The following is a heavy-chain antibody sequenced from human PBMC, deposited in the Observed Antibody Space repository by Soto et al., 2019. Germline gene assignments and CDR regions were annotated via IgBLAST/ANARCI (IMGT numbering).Heavy chain of an antibody. V-gene: IGHV4-31*03. D-gene: IGHD3-16*01. CDR2: IYYSGST. CDR1: CFSIPGPGYY. CDR3: ARDPYGGYFDF. J-gene: IGHJ4*02. Sequence: LSLTCPFPCFSIPGPGYYWSWIRQHPGRGVEWIGHIYYSGSTKYNPSLKSRLTISVDTSKNQFSLELSSVTAADTAVYYYARDPYGGYFDFWGQG.